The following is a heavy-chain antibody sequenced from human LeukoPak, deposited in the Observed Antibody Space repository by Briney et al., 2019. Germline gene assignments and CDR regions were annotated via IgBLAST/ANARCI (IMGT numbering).Heavy chain of an antibody. CDR1: GYTFTGYY. V-gene: IGHV1-2*02. J-gene: IGHJ4*02. D-gene: IGHD3-22*01. Sequence: ASVTVSCKASGYTFTGYYMHWARQAPGQGREWMGWINANSGDTKYAQKFQGRVTMTRDTSISTAYMELSRLRSDDTAMYYCAREISGYSDYWGQGTLVTVSS. CDR3: AREISGYSDY. CDR2: INANSGDT.